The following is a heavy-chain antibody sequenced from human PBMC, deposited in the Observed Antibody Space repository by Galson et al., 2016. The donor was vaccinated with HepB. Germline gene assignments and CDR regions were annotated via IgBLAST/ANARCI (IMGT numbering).Heavy chain of an antibody. CDR3: AKDIENYSNYYFGLDV. CDR1: GFTFDDYA. CDR2: ISWSSGTI. Sequence: SLRLSCAASGFTFDDYAMHWVRQAPGKGLEWVAGISWSSGTINYADSVKGRFTISRDSAKNSLYLQMDSLRAEDTALYYCAKDIENYSNYYFGLDVWGRGTTVTVSS. D-gene: IGHD1-7*01. V-gene: IGHV3-9*01. J-gene: IGHJ6*04.